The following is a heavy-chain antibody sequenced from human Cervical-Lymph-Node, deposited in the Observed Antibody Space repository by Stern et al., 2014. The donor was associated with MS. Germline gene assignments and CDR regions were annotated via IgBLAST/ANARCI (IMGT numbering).Heavy chain of an antibody. CDR3: ARDSGSGMLYYFDF. D-gene: IGHD2-15*01. J-gene: IGHJ4*02. CDR2: ISSSSSTM. Sequence: VQLVESGGGLVQPGGSLRLSCAVSGFTSNTYSLNWVRQAPGKGLEWVSYISSSSSTMHYADSVKGRFTISRDNAKNSLYLQMNSLRAEDTAVYYCARDSGSGMLYYFDFWGQGSLVAVSS. V-gene: IGHV3-48*01. CDR1: GFTSNTYS.